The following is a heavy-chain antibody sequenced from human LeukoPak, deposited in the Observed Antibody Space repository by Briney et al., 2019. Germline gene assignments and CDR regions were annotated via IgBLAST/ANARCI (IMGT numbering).Heavy chain of an antibody. V-gene: IGHV3-7*01. CDR2: IKQDGSEK. Sequence: PGGSLRLSCAASGFTISSYWMSWVRQTPGKGLEWVANIKQDGSEKYYVDSVKGRFTISRDNAKNSLHLQMNSLRAEDTAVYYCVRDCSGDSCYETFDYWGQGTLVTVSS. J-gene: IGHJ4*02. D-gene: IGHD2-15*01. CDR1: GFTISSYW. CDR3: VRDCSGDSCYETFDY.